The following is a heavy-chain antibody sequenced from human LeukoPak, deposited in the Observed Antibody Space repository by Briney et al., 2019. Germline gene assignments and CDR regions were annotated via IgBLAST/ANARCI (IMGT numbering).Heavy chain of an antibody. CDR1: GGSISSYY. D-gene: IGHD4-11*01. CDR2: IYYSGST. CDR3: AGHSNGVPY. J-gene: IGHJ4*02. V-gene: IGHV4-59*01. Sequence: SGTLSLTCTVSGGSISSYYWSWIRQPPGKGLEWIGYIYYSGSTNYNPSLKSRVTISVDTSKNQFSLKLSSVTAADTAVYYCAGHSNGVPYWGQGTLVTVSS.